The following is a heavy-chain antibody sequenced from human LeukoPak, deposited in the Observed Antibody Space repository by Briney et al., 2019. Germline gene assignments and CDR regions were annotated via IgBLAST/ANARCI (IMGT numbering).Heavy chain of an antibody. CDR2: IIPIFGTA. Sequence: EASVKVSCKASGGTFSSYAISWVRQAPGQGLEWMGGIIPIFGTANYAQKFQGRVTITADESTSTAYMEVSSLRSEDTAVYYCARAYSGYDFFDYWGQGILVTVSS. J-gene: IGHJ4*02. V-gene: IGHV1-69*13. CDR3: ARAYSGYDFFDY. D-gene: IGHD5-12*01. CDR1: GGTFSSYA.